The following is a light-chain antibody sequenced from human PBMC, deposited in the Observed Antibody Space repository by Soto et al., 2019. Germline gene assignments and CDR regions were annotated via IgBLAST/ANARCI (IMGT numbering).Light chain of an antibody. J-gene: IGLJ1*01. V-gene: IGLV2-14*03. CDR1: SSDVGAYDY. CDR2: DVS. CDR3: TSYSGITTLGV. Sequence: QSALTQPPSVSGSPGQSITISCTGTSSDVGAYDYVSWYQQHPGTAPKLIIYDVSHRPSGVSDRFSGSKSGNTASLTISGLQAEDEANYYCTSYSGITTLGVFGTGTKLTVL.